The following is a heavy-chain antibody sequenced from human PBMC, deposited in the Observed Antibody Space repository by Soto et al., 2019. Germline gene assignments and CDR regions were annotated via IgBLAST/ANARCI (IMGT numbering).Heavy chain of an antibody. D-gene: IGHD6-19*01. CDR3: ATSVDGHFDY. J-gene: IGHJ4*02. Sequence: EVRLVESGGALVKRGGSLKLSCEASGFRFSIYSMNWVRQAPGKGLEWSAYITSDTKTIKYAESVKGRFTISRDNAKNSVYLQMNNLSDEDTAVYYCATSVDGHFDYWGQGTVVTVSS. CDR2: ITSDTKTI. V-gene: IGHV3-48*02. CDR1: GFRFSIYS.